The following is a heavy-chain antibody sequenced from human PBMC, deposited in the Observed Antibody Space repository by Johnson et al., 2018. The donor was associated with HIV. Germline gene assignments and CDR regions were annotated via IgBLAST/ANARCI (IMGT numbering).Heavy chain of an antibody. CDR1: GFSVSTSY. V-gene: IGHV3-66*01. CDR3: ARAFGSAFDI. J-gene: IGHJ3*02. CDR2: ISCGGRT. Sequence: VQLVESGGDLVQPGGSLRLSCAASGFSVSTSYMTWVRQAPGKGLAWVSSISCGGRTYYADTVKGRFTISRDNAKNSLYLQMNSLRAEDTAVYYCARAFGSAFDIWGQGTMVIVSS. D-gene: IGHD1-14*01.